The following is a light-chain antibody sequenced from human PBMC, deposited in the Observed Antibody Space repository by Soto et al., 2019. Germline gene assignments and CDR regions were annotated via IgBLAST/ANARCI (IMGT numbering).Light chain of an antibody. CDR1: QGLSSY. V-gene: IGKV1-9*01. CDR3: QQVNSYPLT. CDR2: AAS. Sequence: IQLTQSPSSLSASVGDRVTITCRASQGLSSYLAWYQQKPGKAPKLLIYAASTLQSGVPSGFSGSGSETDFTLTISSLQAEDFATYYCQQVNSYPLTFGGGTKVDIK. J-gene: IGKJ4*01.